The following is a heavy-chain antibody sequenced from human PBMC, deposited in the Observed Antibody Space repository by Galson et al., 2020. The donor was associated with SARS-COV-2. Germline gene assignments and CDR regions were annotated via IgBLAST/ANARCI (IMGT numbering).Heavy chain of an antibody. Sequence: AGGSLRLSCAGSRFTFSDYYMTWIRLAPGRGLEWVSSISSSGTSIFYADSVKGRFTISRDNAKNSLFLQMNRLRVDDTAVYYCARGTGVGGLGTCFGDFFDYWGQGALVTVSS. V-gene: IGHV3-11*01. J-gene: IGHJ4*02. CDR1: RFTFSDYY. CDR3: ARGTGVGGLGTCFGDFFDY. D-gene: IGHD3-16*01. CDR2: ISSSGTSI.